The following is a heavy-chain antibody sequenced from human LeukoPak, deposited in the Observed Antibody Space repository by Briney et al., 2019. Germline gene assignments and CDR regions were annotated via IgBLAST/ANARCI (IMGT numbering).Heavy chain of an antibody. CDR2: ISGRGGTM. Sequence: GGSLRLSCAASGFTFSSYAMSWVRQAPGKGLEWVSSISGRGGTMYYGDTVKGRFSISRDTSRNTLYLEMNGLRAEDTAVYYCAKGLSSSWPLYFDYWGQGTLVTVSS. D-gene: IGHD6-13*01. V-gene: IGHV3-23*01. CDR1: GFTFSSYA. CDR3: AKGLSSSWPLYFDY. J-gene: IGHJ4*02.